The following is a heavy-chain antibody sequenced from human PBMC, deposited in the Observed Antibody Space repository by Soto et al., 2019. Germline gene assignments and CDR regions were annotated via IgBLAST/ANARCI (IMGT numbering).Heavy chain of an antibody. V-gene: IGHV4-30-4*01. CDR3: ATIILWSNRLDY. D-gene: IGHD3-10*01. CDR2: IYYSGST. CDR1: GGSISSGDYY. Sequence: QVQLQESGPGLVKPSQTLSLTCTVSGGSISSGDYYWSWIRQPPGKGLEWIGYIYYSGSTYYNPSLKSRVTISVDTSKNHFSLKLSSVTAADTSVYYCATIILWSNRLDYWGQGTLVTVSS. J-gene: IGHJ4*02.